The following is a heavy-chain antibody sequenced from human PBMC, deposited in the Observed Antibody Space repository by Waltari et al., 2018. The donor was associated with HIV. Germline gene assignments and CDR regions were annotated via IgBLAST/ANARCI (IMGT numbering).Heavy chain of an antibody. Sequence: EVQLLASGGGLVPPGRSLRLSCAASGFPFSSYAMSWVSQAPGKGLEWVSAISGSGGRTYYADSVKGRFTISRDNSKNTLYLQMNSLRAEDTAVYFCARVARGFGVVSYYYYDMDVWGQGTTVTLSS. CDR3: ARVARGFGVVSYYYYDMDV. CDR1: GFPFSSYA. CDR2: ISGSGGRT. D-gene: IGHD3-3*01. J-gene: IGHJ6*02. V-gene: IGHV3-23*01.